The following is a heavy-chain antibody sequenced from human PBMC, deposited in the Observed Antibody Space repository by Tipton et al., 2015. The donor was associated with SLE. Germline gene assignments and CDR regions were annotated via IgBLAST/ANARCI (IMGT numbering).Heavy chain of an antibody. Sequence: GSLRLSCAASGFTFSDYYMTWIRQAPGKGLEWLSYISTSVNTVYYADSVKGRFTISRDNAKNTLCLQMNSLRADDTALYYCARTSSNWGDDGFDIWGQGTMVTVSS. CDR1: GFTFSDYY. CDR2: ISTSVNTV. CDR3: ARTSSNWGDDGFDI. J-gene: IGHJ3*02. D-gene: IGHD7-27*01. V-gene: IGHV3-11*04.